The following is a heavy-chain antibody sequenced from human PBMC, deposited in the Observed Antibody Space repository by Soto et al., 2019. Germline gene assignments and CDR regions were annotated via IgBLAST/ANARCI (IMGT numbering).Heavy chain of an antibody. CDR1: GFTFSSYA. J-gene: IGHJ4*02. Sequence: GGSLRLSCAASGFTFSSYAMSWVRQAPGKGLEWVSAISGTGGTTYYADSVKDRFTISRDNSRNTLHLQMNSLRAEDTAIYYCAKFSVDTGGSSGWPWSFHFWGQGTLVTVSS. CDR2: ISGTGGTT. D-gene: IGHD6-25*01. CDR3: AKFSVDTGGSSGWPWSFHF. V-gene: IGHV3-23*01.